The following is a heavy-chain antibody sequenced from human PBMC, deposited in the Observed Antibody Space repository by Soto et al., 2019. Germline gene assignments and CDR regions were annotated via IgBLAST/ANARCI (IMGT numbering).Heavy chain of an antibody. CDR1: GYTFIDYY. V-gene: IGHV1-2*02. CDR3: ARPPGYISDWYYFDL. D-gene: IGHD6-19*01. CDR2: ISPKSGGT. Sequence: QVQLVQSGAEVKKPGASVKVSCEASGYTFIDYYMHWVRQAPGQGFEWLGRISPKSGGTNYAQKFQGMVTMTWDTSLNTAYMELSSLMSEDTAVYYCARPPGYISDWYYFDLWGQGTLVTVSS. J-gene: IGHJ4*02.